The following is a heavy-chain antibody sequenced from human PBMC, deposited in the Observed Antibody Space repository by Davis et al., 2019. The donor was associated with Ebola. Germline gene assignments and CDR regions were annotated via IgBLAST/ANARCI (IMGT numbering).Heavy chain of an antibody. CDR2: ISAYNGNT. D-gene: IGHD3-9*01. J-gene: IGHJ6*02. V-gene: IGHV1-18*01. CDR3: ARDRAEKTYYDILTGYSIYYYYYGMDV. Sequence: ASVKIFCKASGYTFTSYGISWVRQAPGQGLEWMGWISAYNGNTNYAQKLQGRVTITTDTSTSTAYMDLRSLRSDDTAVYYCARDRAEKTYYDILTGYSIYYYYYGMDVWGQGTTVTVSS. CDR1: GYTFTSYG.